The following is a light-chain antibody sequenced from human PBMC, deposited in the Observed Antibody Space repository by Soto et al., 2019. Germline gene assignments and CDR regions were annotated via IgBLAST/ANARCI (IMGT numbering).Light chain of an antibody. J-gene: IGLJ2*01. CDR1: SSDVGGYNY. CDR3: SSYAGSNNLV. CDR2: EVS. V-gene: IGLV2-8*01. Sequence: QSVLTQPPSASGSPGQSVTISCTGTSSDVGGYNYVSWYQQHPGKAPKLMIYEVSKRPSGVPDRFSGSKSGNMASLTVSGLQAEDEADYYRSSYAGSNNLVFGGGTK.